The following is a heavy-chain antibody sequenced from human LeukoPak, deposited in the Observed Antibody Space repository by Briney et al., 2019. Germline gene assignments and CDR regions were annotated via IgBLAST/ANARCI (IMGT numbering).Heavy chain of an antibody. CDR1: GGSISSYY. D-gene: IGHD6-19*01. V-gene: IGHV4-4*07. CDR2: IHPSGTT. J-gene: IGHJ4*02. CDR3: ARETEVPGGRSWDF. Sequence: PSETLSLTCTGSGGSISSYYWTWIRQPAGKGLEWIGRIHPSGTTNHNPSLKSRVIMSLDMSNNQFSLKVRSVTAADTAVYYCARETEVPGGRSWDFWGQGTLVTVSS.